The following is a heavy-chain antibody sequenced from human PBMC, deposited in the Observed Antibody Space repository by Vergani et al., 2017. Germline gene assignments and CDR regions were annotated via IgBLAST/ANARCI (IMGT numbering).Heavy chain of an antibody. D-gene: IGHD2-8*02. J-gene: IGHJ6*03. CDR3: ARDRGDWRYSRYFYNYYMDV. V-gene: IGHV3-30-3*01. CDR2: ISYDGTNK. CDR1: GFTFGDHG. Sequence: QVQLVESGGGVVQPGRSLRLSCAASGFTFGDHGIHWVRRAPGKGLEWVALISYDGTNKYYTNSVRGRFTISRENSKSTLFLQMNSLRVEDMAVYYCARDRGDWRYSRYFYNYYMDVWGKGTTGTLSS.